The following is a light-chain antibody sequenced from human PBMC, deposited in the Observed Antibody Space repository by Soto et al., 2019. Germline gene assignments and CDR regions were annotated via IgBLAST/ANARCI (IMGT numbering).Light chain of an antibody. Sequence: QSALTQPRSVSGSPGQSVVISCTGTSSDVGGYNYVSWYQQHPGRAPKLMIYDVSERPSGVPDRFSGSKSGYTASLTISGLQAEDEADYYCCSFAGNNMVIFGGGTKLTVL. CDR3: CSFAGNNMVI. J-gene: IGLJ2*01. V-gene: IGLV2-11*01. CDR1: SSDVGGYNY. CDR2: DVS.